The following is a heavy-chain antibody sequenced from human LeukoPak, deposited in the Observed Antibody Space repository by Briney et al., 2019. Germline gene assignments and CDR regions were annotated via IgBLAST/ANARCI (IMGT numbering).Heavy chain of an antibody. J-gene: IGHJ4*02. CDR2: ISYDGSNK. CDR3: AVVSGSYRDFDY. CDR1: GFTFSSYG. V-gene: IGHV3-30*03. D-gene: IGHD1-26*01. Sequence: HPGGSLRLSCAASGFTFSSYGMHWVPQAPGKGLEWVAVISYDGSNKYYADSVKGRFTISRDNSKNTLYLQMNSLRAEDTAVYYCAVVSGSYRDFDYWGQGTLVTVSS.